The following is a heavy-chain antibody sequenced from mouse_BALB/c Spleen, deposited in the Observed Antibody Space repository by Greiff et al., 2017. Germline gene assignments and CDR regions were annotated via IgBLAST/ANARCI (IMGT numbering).Heavy chain of an antibody. CDR3: ARGGDYGYEGYY. J-gene: IGHJ2*01. V-gene: IGHV3-2*02. Sequence: EVQLQQSGPGLVKPSQSLSLTCTVTGYSITSDYAWNWIRQFPGNKLEWMGYISYSGSTSYNPSLKSRISITRDTSKNQFFLQLNSVTTEDTATYYCARGGDYGYEGYYWGQGTTLTVSS. D-gene: IGHD2-2*01. CDR1: GYSITSDYA. CDR2: ISYSGST.